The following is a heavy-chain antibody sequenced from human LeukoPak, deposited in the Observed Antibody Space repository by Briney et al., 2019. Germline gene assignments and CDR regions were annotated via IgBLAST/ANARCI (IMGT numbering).Heavy chain of an antibody. CDR2: MSDIGSTT. CDR3: AKRGAEVGATVAPGDY. J-gene: IGHJ4*02. V-gene: IGHV3-23*01. Sequence: PGGSLRLSCAASAFTFSSYAMSWVRHAPGRGLEWVSAMSDIGSTTYYADSVKGRFTISRDTSKNTLYLQMNSLRAEDTAIYYCAKRGAEVGATVAPGDYWGQGTLVTVSS. CDR1: AFTFSSYA. D-gene: IGHD1-26*01.